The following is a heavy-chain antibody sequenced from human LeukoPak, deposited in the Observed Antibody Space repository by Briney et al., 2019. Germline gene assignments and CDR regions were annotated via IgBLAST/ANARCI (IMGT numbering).Heavy chain of an antibody. CDR3: ARAGLISNWYEGDFDS. CDR1: GYTFTDYY. V-gene: IGHV1-2*02. Sequence: ASVKVSCKASGYTFTDYYLHWVRQAPGQGLECMGWINPNSSGTNYAQKFQGRVTMTRDTSITTAYMELSTLRSDDTAVYYRARAGLISNWYEGDFDSWGQGALVTVSS. J-gene: IGHJ4*02. CDR2: INPNSSGT. D-gene: IGHD1-1*01.